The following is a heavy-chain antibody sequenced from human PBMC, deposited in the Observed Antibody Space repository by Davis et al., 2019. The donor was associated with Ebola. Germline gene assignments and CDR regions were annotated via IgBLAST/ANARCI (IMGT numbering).Heavy chain of an antibody. CDR1: GYTFTSYD. D-gene: IGHD3-9*01. Sequence: ASVKVSCKASGYTFTSYDINWVRQATGQGLEWMGWISAYNGNTNYAQKLQGRVTMTTDTSTSTAYMELRSLRSDDTAVYYCARGYYDILTGYYIYYYYGMDVWGQGTTVTVSS. J-gene: IGHJ6*02. V-gene: IGHV1-18*01. CDR3: ARGYYDILTGYYIYYYYGMDV. CDR2: ISAYNGNT.